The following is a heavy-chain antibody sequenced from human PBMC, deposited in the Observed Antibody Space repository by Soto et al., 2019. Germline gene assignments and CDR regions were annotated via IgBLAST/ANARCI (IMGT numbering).Heavy chain of an antibody. CDR2: TYYRSKWYN. CDR1: GDSVSSNSAA. CDR3: ARESGGIAAAGSLWGPDAFDI. Sequence: KQSQTLSLTCAISGDSVSSNSAAWNWIRQSPSRGLEWLGRTYYRSKWYNDYAVSVKSRITINPDTSKNQFSLQLNSVTPEDTAVYYCARESGGIAAAGSLWGPDAFDIWGQGTMVTVSS. D-gene: IGHD6-13*01. V-gene: IGHV6-1*01. J-gene: IGHJ3*02.